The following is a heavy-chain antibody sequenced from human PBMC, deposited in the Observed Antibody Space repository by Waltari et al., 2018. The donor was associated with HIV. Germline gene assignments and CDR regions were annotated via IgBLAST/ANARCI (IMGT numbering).Heavy chain of an antibody. J-gene: IGHJ4*02. CDR1: GYTFTTYA. Sequence: QVQLVQSGSELKRPGASVKVSCKASGYTFTTYAINWERQAPGQGLEWIGWINTKTGNPTYAQGFTGRFVFSLDTSVSTTYLQISSLKAEDTAVYYCARDFAPRSGSGEYWGQGTLVTVSS. CDR2: INTKTGNP. D-gene: IGHD3-3*01. CDR3: ARDFAPRSGSGEY. V-gene: IGHV7-4-1*02.